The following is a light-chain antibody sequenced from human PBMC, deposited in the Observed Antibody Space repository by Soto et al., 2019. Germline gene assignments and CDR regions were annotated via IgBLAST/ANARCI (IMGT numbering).Light chain of an antibody. CDR1: HSVGSH. V-gene: IGKV3-11*01. Sequence: LKKSLVTLSLYQGVRATLSCRASHSVGSHLAWYQQKPGQAPRLLMYFASKRATGIPPRFSGSGSGTDFTLTIDSLEPEDFAVYYCQQCRFWLWTFGQVSNVDIK. J-gene: IGKJ1*01. CDR3: QQCRFWLWT. CDR2: FAS.